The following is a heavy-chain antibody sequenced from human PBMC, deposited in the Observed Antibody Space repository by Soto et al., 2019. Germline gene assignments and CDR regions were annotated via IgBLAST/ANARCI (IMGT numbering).Heavy chain of an antibody. Sequence: QAGGSLRLSCAASGASGFTFSDHHMDWVRQAPGKGLEWVGRARNKVNSYTTAHAASVKGRFTISRDDSKKSLYLQMNSLKTDDTAMYFCARLMGTSFDLWGQGAPVTVSS. J-gene: IGHJ4*02. CDR2: ARNKVNSYTT. D-gene: IGHD2-8*01. CDR3: ARLMGTSFDL. CDR1: GFTFSDHH. V-gene: IGHV3-72*01.